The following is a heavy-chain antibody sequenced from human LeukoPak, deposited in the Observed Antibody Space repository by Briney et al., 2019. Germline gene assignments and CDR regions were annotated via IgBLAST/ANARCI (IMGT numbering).Heavy chain of an antibody. Sequence: ASVKVSCKASGYTFTYYYMHWVRQAPGHGLEWMGWINPNSGGTIYAQKFQGRVTMTRDTSISTAYLELSRLTSDDTAVYYCGINRPGKALDIWGQGTMVTVSS. J-gene: IGHJ3*02. CDR1: GYTFTYYY. V-gene: IGHV1-2*02. CDR3: GINRPGKALDI. D-gene: IGHD3-10*01. CDR2: INPNSGGT.